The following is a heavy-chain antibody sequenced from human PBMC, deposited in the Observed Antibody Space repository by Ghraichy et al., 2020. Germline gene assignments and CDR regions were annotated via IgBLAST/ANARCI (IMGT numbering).Heavy chain of an antibody. Sequence: SKTLALTCTVSGGSISSYYWSWIRQPPGKGLEWIGYIYYSGSTNYNPSLKSRVTISVDTSKNQFSLKLSSVTAADPAVYYCARDHRWSSTSCNYNWFDPWGQGTLVTVSS. CDR1: GGSISSYY. CDR3: ARDHRWSSTSCNYNWFDP. V-gene: IGHV4-59*01. D-gene: IGHD2-2*01. J-gene: IGHJ5*02. CDR2: IYYSGST.